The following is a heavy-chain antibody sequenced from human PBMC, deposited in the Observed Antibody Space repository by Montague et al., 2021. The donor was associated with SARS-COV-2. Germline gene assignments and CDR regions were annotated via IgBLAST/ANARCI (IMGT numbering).Heavy chain of an antibody. J-gene: IGHJ4*02. V-gene: IGHV2-70*11. CDR1: GFSLSTSGMC. D-gene: IGHD7-27*01. CDR3: ARDWGCTHFDY. Sequence: PALVIPTQTLTLTCTFSGFSLSTSGMCMSWIRQPPGKALEWLARIDWDDDKYYSTSLKTRLTISKYTSKNPVVLTMTNMDPVDTATYYCARDWGCTHFDYWGQGTLVTASS. CDR2: IDWDDDK.